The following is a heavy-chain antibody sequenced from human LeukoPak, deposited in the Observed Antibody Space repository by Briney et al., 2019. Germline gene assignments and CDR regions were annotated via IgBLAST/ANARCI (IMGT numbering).Heavy chain of an antibody. CDR1: GGSFSGYY. Sequence: SETLSLTCAVYGGSFSGYYWSWIRQPPGKGLEWIGEINHSGSTNYNPSLKSRVTISVDTSKNQFSLKLSSVTAADTAVYYCARDVLLDYWGQGTLVTVSS. V-gene: IGHV4-34*01. CDR3: ARDVLLDY. J-gene: IGHJ4*02. D-gene: IGHD2-8*01. CDR2: INHSGST.